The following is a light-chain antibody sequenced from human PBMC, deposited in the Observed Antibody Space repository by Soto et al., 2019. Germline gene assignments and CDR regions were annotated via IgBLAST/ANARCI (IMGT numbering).Light chain of an antibody. CDR1: QSISKY. CDR3: QQGYSPPLT. V-gene: IGKV1-39*01. J-gene: IGKJ4*02. Sequence: DIQMTQSPSSLSASVGDRVTLTCRARQSISKYLNWYQLKSGKGPKLLIYGTSTMQSGDPSRFRGSGSGTDFTLTISKLQPEDFAVYYCQQGYSPPLTFGGGTRVESK. CDR2: GTS.